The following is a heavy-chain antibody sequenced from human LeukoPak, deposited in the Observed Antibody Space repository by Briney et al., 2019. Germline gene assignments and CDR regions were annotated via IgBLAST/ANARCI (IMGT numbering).Heavy chain of an antibody. CDR1: GFTFSSYS. V-gene: IGHV3-48*01. J-gene: IGHJ3*02. CDR2: ISSSSSTI. CDR3: ARDKSSSWYRGAEGDAFDI. Sequence: GGSLRLSCAASGFTFSSYSMNWVRQAPGKGLEWVSYISSSSSTIYYADSVKGRFTISRDNAKNSLYLQMNSLRAEDTAVYYCARDKSSSWYRGAEGDAFDIWGQGTMVTVSS. D-gene: IGHD6-13*01.